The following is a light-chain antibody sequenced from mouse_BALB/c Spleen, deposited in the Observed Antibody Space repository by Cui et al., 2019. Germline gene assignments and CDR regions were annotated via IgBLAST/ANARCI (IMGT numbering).Light chain of an antibody. CDR3: QQWSSNPLT. CDR1: SSVSY. CDR2: ATS. Sequence: QMVLSQSPAILSASPGQKVKITCRASSSVSYMHWYQQRPVSSPKPWIYATSNLASGVPARFSGSGSGTSYSLTSSRVEAEDAATYYCQQWSSNPLTFGAGTKLEL. J-gene: IGKJ5*01. V-gene: IGKV4-72*01.